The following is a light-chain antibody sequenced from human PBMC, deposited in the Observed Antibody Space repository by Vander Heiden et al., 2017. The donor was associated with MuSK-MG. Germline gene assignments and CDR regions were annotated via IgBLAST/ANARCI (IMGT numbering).Light chain of an antibody. Sequence: RQKVTMSCTGNSNNIGIYAVGWYQQISHVAPKTVMFGNSLPSGIPVRFSGPHSGTIRYLTIAGLHPEHEADYYCSTCDNSFRCVVFGAGTKVTVL. V-gene: IGLV1-36*01. CDR1: SNNIGIYA. J-gene: IGLJ2*01. CDR3: STCDNSFRCVV. CDR2: GNS.